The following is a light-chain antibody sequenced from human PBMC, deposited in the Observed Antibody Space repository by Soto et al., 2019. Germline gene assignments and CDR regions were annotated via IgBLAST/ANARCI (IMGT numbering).Light chain of an antibody. J-gene: IGLJ2*01. CDR3: GTWDSSLSAGV. Sequence: QSVLTQPPSVSAAPGQKVTISCSGTSTNIGNNYVSCYQQLPGTAPKLLIYDNNKQPSGIPDRFSGSKSGTSATLGITGLQTGDEADYYCGTWDSSLSAGVFGGGTKLTVL. V-gene: IGLV1-51*01. CDR1: STNIGNNY. CDR2: DNN.